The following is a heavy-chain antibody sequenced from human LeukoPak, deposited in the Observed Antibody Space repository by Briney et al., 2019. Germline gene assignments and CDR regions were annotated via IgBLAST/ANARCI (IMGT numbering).Heavy chain of an antibody. V-gene: IGHV3-23*01. CDR1: GFTFSNYA. D-gene: IGHD1-26*01. CDR2: ISGSGAGT. CDR3: ATLSGSCF. J-gene: IGHJ4*02. Sequence: PGGSLRLSCAASGFTFSNYAMSWVRQAPGKGLEWVSGISGSGAGTYYADSVKGWFTISRDNSKNTLYLQMNSLRAEDTAVYYCATLSGSCFWGQGTLVTVSS.